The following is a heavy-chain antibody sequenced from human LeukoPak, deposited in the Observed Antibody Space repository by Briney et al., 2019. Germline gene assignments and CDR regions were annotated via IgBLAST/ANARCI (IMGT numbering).Heavy chain of an antibody. Sequence: GGSLRLSCAASGLTFSSYWMSWVRQAPGKGLEWVANTKHDGSEKYYADSVKGRFTISRDNAKNSLYLQMNSLRAEDTAVYYCARDRGSGSYYPGVDYWGQGTLVTVSS. CDR3: ARDRGSGSYYPGVDY. CDR2: TKHDGSEK. D-gene: IGHD3-10*01. CDR1: GLTFSSYW. J-gene: IGHJ4*02. V-gene: IGHV3-7*01.